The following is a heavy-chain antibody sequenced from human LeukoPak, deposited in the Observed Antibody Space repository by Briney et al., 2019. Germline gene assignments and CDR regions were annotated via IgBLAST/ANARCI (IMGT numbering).Heavy chain of an antibody. CDR3: ASTNYYGSGSPRYYYYMDV. CDR1: GGSIGSSNW. CDR2: IYHSGST. D-gene: IGHD3-10*01. J-gene: IGHJ6*03. V-gene: IGHV4-4*02. Sequence: PSETLSLTCAVSGGSIGSSNWWSWVRQPPGKGLEWIGEIYHSGSTNYNPSLKSRVTISVDKSKNQFSLKLSSVTAADTAVYYCASTNYYGSGSPRYYYYMDVWGKGTTVTVSS.